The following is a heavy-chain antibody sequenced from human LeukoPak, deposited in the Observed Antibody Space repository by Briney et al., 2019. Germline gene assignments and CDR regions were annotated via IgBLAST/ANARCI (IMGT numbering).Heavy chain of an antibody. D-gene: IGHD4-17*01. CDR3: AKSPTHPRTFDY. Sequence: GGSLRLSCEASGFTFSSYAMSWVRQAPGKGLEWVSAISGSGGSTYYADSVKGRFTISRDNSKNTLYLQMNSLRAEDTAVYYCAKSPTHPRTFDYWGQGTLVTVSS. J-gene: IGHJ4*02. V-gene: IGHV3-23*01. CDR1: GFTFSSYA. CDR2: ISGSGGST.